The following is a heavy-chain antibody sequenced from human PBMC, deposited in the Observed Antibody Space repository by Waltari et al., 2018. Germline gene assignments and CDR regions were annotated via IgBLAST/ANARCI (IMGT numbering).Heavy chain of an antibody. Sequence: QVQLVESGGDVVQPGRSLRLSCAASRFTFSSFPIHWVRQAPGKGLEWVAIISYDSSNKYYSDSVKGRFTISRDNSMNTLYLEMNSLRAEDTAVYYCAKRSWDYYYMDVWGKGTTVTVS. D-gene: IGHD3-16*01. J-gene: IGHJ6*03. CDR1: RFTFSSFP. CDR2: ISYDSSNK. CDR3: AKRSWDYYYMDV. V-gene: IGHV3-30-3*01.